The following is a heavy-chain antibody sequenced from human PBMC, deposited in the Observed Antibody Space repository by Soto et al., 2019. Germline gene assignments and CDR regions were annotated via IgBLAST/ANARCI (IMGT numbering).Heavy chain of an antibody. V-gene: IGHV3-33*01. Sequence: QVQLVESGGGVVQPGRSLRLSCAASGFTFSSDGMHWVRQAPGKGLEWVAVIWYDGSNKYYADSVKGRFTISRDNSENTLYLQMNSLRAEDTAVYYCARTAVAGTYYFDYWGQGTLVTVSS. D-gene: IGHD6-19*01. J-gene: IGHJ4*02. CDR3: ARTAVAGTYYFDY. CDR2: IWYDGSNK. CDR1: GFTFSSDG.